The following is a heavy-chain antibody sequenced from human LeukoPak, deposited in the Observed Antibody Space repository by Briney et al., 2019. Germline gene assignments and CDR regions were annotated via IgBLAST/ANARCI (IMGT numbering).Heavy chain of an antibody. CDR3: AKDGIAVARDAFDI. D-gene: IGHD6-19*01. CDR1: GFTFSSYW. Sequence: GGSLRLSCAASGFTFSSYWMHWVRQAPGKGLVWVSRINSDGSSTSYADSVKGRFTISRDNAKNTLYLQMNSLRAEDTAVYYCAKDGIAVARDAFDIWGQGTMVTVSS. CDR2: INSDGSST. J-gene: IGHJ3*02. V-gene: IGHV3-74*01.